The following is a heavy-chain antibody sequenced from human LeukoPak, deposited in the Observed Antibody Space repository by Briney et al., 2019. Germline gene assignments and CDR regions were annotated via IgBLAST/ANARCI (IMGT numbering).Heavy chain of an antibody. V-gene: IGHV1-2*02. Sequence: SVKVSCKASGYTFTGYYMHWVRQAPGQGPEWMGWINPNSGGTNYAQKLQGRVTMTTDTSTSTAYMELRSLRSDDTAVYYCARDRTERWPTPDYWGQGTLVTVSS. CDR2: INPNSGGT. CDR3: ARDRTERWPTPDY. D-gene: IGHD6-19*01. J-gene: IGHJ4*02. CDR1: GYTFTGYY.